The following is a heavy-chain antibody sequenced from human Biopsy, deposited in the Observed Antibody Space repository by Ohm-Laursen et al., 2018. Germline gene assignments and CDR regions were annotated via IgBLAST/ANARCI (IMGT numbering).Heavy chain of an antibody. CDR3: ATKLTGYFHH. CDR2: NIPILGTG. J-gene: IGHJ1*01. CDR1: GGTFSNYG. V-gene: IGHV1-69*06. Sequence: ASVKVSCKAPGGTFSNYGVNWVRQAPGQGPEWLGGNIPILGTGNYAQKFQDRVTVAADTSTSTATMELRSLRSDDTAVYYCATKLTGYFHHWGQGTLVIVSS. D-gene: IGHD3-9*01.